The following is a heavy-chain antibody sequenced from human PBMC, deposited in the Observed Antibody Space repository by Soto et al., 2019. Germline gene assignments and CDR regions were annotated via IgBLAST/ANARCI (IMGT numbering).Heavy chain of an antibody. J-gene: IGHJ6*02. CDR2: ISYDGSNK. CDR3: ARDYYRFNSGYGFSMDV. CDR1: GFTFSSYA. V-gene: IGHV3-30-3*01. D-gene: IGHD5-12*01. Sequence: GGALRLSCAASGFTFSSYAMHWVRQAPGKGLEWVAVISYDGSNKYYADSVKGRFTISRDNSKNTLYLQMNSLRAEDTAVYYCARDYYRFNSGYGFSMDVWGQGTTVTVSS.